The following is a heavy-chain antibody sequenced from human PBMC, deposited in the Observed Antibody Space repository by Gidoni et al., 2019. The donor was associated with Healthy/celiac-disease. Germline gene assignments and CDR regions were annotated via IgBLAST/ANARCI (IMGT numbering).Heavy chain of an antibody. CDR2: ISWNSGSI. Sequence: EVQLVESGGGLVQPGRSLRLSCAASGFTFDDYAMPWVRQAPGKGLEWVSGISWNSGSIGYADSVKGRFTISRDNAKNSLYLQMNSLRAEDTALYYCAKGSIVVVAAPENWGQGTLVTVSS. D-gene: IGHD2-15*01. CDR3: AKGSIVVVAAPEN. CDR1: GFTFDDYA. J-gene: IGHJ4*02. V-gene: IGHV3-9*01.